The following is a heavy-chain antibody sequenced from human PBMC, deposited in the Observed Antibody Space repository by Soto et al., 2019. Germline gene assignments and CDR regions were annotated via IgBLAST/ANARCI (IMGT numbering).Heavy chain of an antibody. J-gene: IGHJ6*02. CDR2: ISPYSGKT. CDR3: AMVDNYVTTTPQDV. Sequence: QVQLVQSGDEVRKPGSSVKVSCKASGYIFVNYGIAWVRQAPGQGLEWMGWISPYSGKTHYASKVQGRLTMTTDTSTSTAYMDLGSLTSDDTAVYYCAMVDNYVTTTPQDVWGQGTTVTVSS. CDR1: GYIFVNYG. V-gene: IGHV1-18*01. D-gene: IGHD3-16*01.